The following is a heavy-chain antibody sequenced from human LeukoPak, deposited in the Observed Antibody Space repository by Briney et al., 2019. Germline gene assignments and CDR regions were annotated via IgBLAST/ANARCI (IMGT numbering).Heavy chain of an antibody. V-gene: IGHV5-51*01. J-gene: IGHJ4*02. CDR2: IYPGDSDT. CDR3: ARRGRGFWSGYYTQGDYYFDY. D-gene: IGHD3-3*01. CDR1: GYSFATYW. Sequence: HGESLKISCKGSGYSFATYWIGWVRQMPGKGLEWMGIIYPGDSDTRYSPSFQGQVTISADKSISTAYLQWSSLKASDTAMYYCARRGRGFWSGYYTQGDYYFDYWGQGTLVTVSS.